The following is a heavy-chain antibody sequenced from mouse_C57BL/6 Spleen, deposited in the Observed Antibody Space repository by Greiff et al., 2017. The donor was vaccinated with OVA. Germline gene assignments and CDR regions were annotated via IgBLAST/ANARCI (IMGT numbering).Heavy chain of an antibody. V-gene: IGHV1-54*01. Sequence: VQLQQSGAELVRPGTSVKVSCKASGYAFTNYLIEWVKQRPGQGLEWIGVINPGSGGTNYNEQFKGKATLTADKSSSTAYMQLSSLTAEDSAVYFCARWDGYDGGFAYWGQGTLVTVSA. D-gene: IGHD2-2*01. CDR3: ARWDGYDGGFAY. CDR2: INPGSGGT. J-gene: IGHJ3*01. CDR1: GYAFTNYL.